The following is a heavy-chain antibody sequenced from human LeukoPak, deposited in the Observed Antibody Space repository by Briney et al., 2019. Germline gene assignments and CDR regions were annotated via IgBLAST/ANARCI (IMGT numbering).Heavy chain of an antibody. Sequence: SETLSLTCTVSGASISNYCWSWIRQPPGKGLEWIGYVYYSGSTNYNPSLKSRVTISVDTSKNQFSLKVRSVTAADTAVYYCARDTSRPWPDAFDIWGQGTRVTVSS. CDR3: ARDTSRPWPDAFDI. V-gene: IGHV4-59*12. CDR1: GASISNYC. J-gene: IGHJ3*02. CDR2: VYYSGST. D-gene: IGHD6-13*01.